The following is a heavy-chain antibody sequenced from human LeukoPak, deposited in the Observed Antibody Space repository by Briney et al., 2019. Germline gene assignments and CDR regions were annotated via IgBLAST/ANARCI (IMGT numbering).Heavy chain of an antibody. D-gene: IGHD3-22*01. CDR1: GFTFNSYS. V-gene: IGHV3-30*18. J-gene: IGHJ4*02. CDR3: AKSFYDSGGYYGIIDY. CDR2: ISYDGTHT. Sequence: GGSLRLSCAASGFTFNSYSMYWVRQVPGKGLEWVAVISYDGTHTYYADSVKGRFTISRDNSKNTLPLQMNGLRVEDAALYYCAKSFYDSGGYYGIIDYWGQGTLVTVSS.